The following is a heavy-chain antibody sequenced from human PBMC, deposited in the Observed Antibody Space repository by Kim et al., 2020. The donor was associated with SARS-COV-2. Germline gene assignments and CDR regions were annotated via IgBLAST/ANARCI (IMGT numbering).Heavy chain of an antibody. V-gene: IGHV3-7*01. J-gene: IGHJ5*02. CDR2: IKQDGSEK. CDR3: ARDHRSYYDILTGYPLAWFDP. D-gene: IGHD3-9*01. CDR1: GFTFSSYW. Sequence: GGSLRLSCAASGFTFSSYWMSWVRQAPGKGLEWVANIKQDGSEKYYVDSVKGRFTISRDNAKNSLYLQMNSLRAEDTAVYYCARDHRSYYDILTGYPLAWFDPWGQGTLVTVSS.